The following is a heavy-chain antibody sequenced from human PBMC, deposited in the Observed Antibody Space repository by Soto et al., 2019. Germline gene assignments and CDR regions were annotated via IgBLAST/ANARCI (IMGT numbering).Heavy chain of an antibody. CDR2: INAGNGNT. CDR3: AREGYCGGDCYPFDY. Sequence: ASVKVSCKASGYTFTSYAMHWVRQAPGQRLEWMGWINAGNGNTKYSQKFQGRVTISVDTSKNQFSLKLSSVTAADTAVYYCAREGYCGGDCYPFDYWGQGTLVTVSS. V-gene: IGHV1-3*01. CDR1: GYTFTSYA. J-gene: IGHJ4*02. D-gene: IGHD2-21*02.